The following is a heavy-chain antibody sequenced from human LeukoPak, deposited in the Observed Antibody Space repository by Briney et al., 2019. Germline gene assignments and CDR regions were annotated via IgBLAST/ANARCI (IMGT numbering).Heavy chain of an antibody. CDR3: VREGYFVFDF. CDR2: TKKDGSEK. CDR1: GFTFSTYW. D-gene: IGHD2-21*01. V-gene: IGHV3-7*01. Sequence: GGSLRLSCGASGFTFSTYWMSWVRQAPGKGLEWVANTKKDGSEKYYVDSVKGRFTISRDNAKNSLYLQMNSLRVEDTAVYYCVREGYFVFDFWGQGTLVTVSS. J-gene: IGHJ4*02.